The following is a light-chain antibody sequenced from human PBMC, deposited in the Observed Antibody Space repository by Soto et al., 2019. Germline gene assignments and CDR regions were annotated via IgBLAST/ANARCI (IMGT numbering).Light chain of an antibody. Sequence: EIVLTQSPGTLSLSPGERVTLSCGASQSLSSNSLAWYQQKPGQAPRLLIYGASSRATGIRDRFSGSGSGTDFTLTISRLEPTDFAVYFCQQYGTSPYTFGQGTKLQIK. CDR3: QQYGTSPYT. J-gene: IGKJ2*01. CDR2: GAS. V-gene: IGKV3-20*01. CDR1: QSLSSNS.